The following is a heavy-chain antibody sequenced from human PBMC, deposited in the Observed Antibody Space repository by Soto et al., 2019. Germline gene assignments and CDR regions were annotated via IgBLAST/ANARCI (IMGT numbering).Heavy chain of an antibody. J-gene: IGHJ5*02. V-gene: IGHV4-61*01. CDR2: IYYSGST. Sequence: SETLSLTCTVSGGSVSSGSYYWSWIRQPPGKGLEWIGYIYYSGSTNYNPSLKSRVTISVDTSKNQFSLKLSSVTAADTAVYYCARERIYGDYAPSRWFDPWGQGTLVTVSS. CDR1: GGSVSSGSYY. D-gene: IGHD4-17*01. CDR3: ARERIYGDYAPSRWFDP.